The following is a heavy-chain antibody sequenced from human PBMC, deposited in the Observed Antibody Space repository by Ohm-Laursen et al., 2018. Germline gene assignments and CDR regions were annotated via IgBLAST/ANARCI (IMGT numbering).Heavy chain of an antibody. CDR1: GFTLSSFW. V-gene: IGHV3-74*01. J-gene: IGHJ2*01. Sequence: SLRLSCSASGFTLSSFWMNWVRQAPGKGLVWVSRINSDGSSTTYADSVKGRFTISRDNAKNSLSLQMNSLRPEDTAFYYCAKDPFKWELRYFDLWGRGTLVTVSS. D-gene: IGHD1-26*01. CDR3: AKDPFKWELRYFDL. CDR2: INSDGSST.